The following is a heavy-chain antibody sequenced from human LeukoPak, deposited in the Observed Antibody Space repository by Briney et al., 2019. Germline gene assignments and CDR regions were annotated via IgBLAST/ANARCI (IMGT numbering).Heavy chain of an antibody. J-gene: IGHJ4*02. CDR1: GGSISSYY. CDR3: ARLSIVGATNFDY. CDR2: IYYSGST. V-gene: IGHV4-59*08. D-gene: IGHD1-26*01. Sequence: SETLSLTCTVSGGSISSYYWSWIRQPPGKGLEWIGYIYYSGSTTYKPSLKSRVTISVDTSKNQFSLKLSSVTAADTAVYYCARLSIVGATNFDYWGQGTLVTVSS.